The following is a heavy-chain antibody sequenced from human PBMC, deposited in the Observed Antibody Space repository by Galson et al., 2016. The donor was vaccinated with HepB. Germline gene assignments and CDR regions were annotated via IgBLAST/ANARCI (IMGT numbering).Heavy chain of an antibody. J-gene: IGHJ4*02. CDR2: MRPDGSGK. V-gene: IGHV3-7*01. CDR1: GFTFSGYM. D-gene: IGHD5-24*01. CDR3: ARDNGYKIDY. Sequence: SLRLSCAVPGFTFSGYMMTWVRQTPGKGLECVANMRPDGSGKYYLSSVQGRFTISRDNTKGSLYLQLNGLRAEDTAVYYCARDNGYKIDYWGQGTLVTVSS.